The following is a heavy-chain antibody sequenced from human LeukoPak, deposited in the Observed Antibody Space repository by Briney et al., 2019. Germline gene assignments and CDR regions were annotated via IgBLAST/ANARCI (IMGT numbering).Heavy chain of an antibody. Sequence: GGSLRLSCAASGFTVSSNYMSWVRQAPGKGLEWVSVIYSGGTTYYADSVKGRFTISRDNSKNTLYLQTNSLRAEDTAFYYCARDKAVNAADWGQGTLVTVSS. CDR1: GFTVSSNY. CDR3: ARDKAVNAAD. D-gene: IGHD4-17*01. V-gene: IGHV3-53*01. J-gene: IGHJ4*02. CDR2: IYSGGTT.